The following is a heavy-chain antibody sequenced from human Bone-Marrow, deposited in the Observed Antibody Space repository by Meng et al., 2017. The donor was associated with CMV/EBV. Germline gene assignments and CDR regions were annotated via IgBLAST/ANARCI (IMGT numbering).Heavy chain of an antibody. J-gene: IGHJ4*02. D-gene: IGHD4-11*01. CDR3: AKEQWPFYSNYSSDSSFDY. CDR1: GFTFSSYG. CDR2: IRYDGSNK. V-gene: IGHV3-30*02. Sequence: GGSLRLSCAASGFTFSSYGMHWVRQAPGKGLEWVAFIRYDGSNKYYADSVKGRFTISRDNSKNTLYLQMNSLRAEDTAVYYCAKEQWPFYSNYSSDSSFDYWGQGTLVTVSS.